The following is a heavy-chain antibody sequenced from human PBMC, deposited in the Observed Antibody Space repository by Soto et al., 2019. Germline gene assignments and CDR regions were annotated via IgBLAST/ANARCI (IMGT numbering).Heavy chain of an antibody. D-gene: IGHD6-13*01. Sequence: QVQLVQSGAEVKKPGASVKVSCTASGYTFTSYGISWLRQAPGQGLEWMGWISAYNGNTNYAQKLQGRVTMPTDTSTSTAYVELRSLRSDDTAVYYCAREIEEAGGYNWFDPWGQGNLVNVAS. J-gene: IGHJ5*02. CDR3: AREIEEAGGYNWFDP. CDR2: ISAYNGNT. CDR1: GYTFTSYG. V-gene: IGHV1-18*01.